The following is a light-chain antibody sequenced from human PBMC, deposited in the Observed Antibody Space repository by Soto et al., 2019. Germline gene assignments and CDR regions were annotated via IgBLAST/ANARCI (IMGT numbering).Light chain of an antibody. Sequence: QSALTQPVSVSGSPGQSITISCTGTSSDVGGSGLVSWYQFHPGKAPKLLIFEGFKRPSGVSNRFSGYKSGSTASLTISGLQAEDEADYYCCSYAGRSTWDVVFGGGTKLTVL. J-gene: IGLJ2*01. CDR1: SSDVGGSGL. CDR3: CSYAGRSTWDVV. V-gene: IGLV2-23*01. CDR2: EGF.